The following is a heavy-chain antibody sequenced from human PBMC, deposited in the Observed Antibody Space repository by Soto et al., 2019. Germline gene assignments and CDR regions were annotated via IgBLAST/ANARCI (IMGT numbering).Heavy chain of an antibody. D-gene: IGHD7-27*01. CDR1: GYTSPRYD. V-gene: IGHV1-8*01. Sequence: QVQLVQSGAEVKKPGASVKVSCRTSGYTSPRYDINWVRQAPGQGLEWLGWMNPKSGNTGYARGFHARVTMTRDTSRTTAYMELSGLTSAVTAVYYCAREPPGAPSYFDYWGQGTVVNVSS. CDR3: AREPPGAPSYFDY. J-gene: IGHJ4*02. CDR2: MNPKSGNT.